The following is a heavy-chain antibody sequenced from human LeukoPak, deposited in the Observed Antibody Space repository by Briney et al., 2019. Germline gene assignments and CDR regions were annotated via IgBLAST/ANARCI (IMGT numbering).Heavy chain of an antibody. D-gene: IGHD1-1*01. CDR2: IIPIFGIA. J-gene: IGHJ4*02. Sequence: SVKVSCKPSGGTFYNYAISWVRQAPGQGLEWMGRIIPIFGIADHAQKFQGRVTITTDEFTTTAYMELSSLTYEDTAVYYCARGRVAWNDPIDDYWGQGTLVIVSS. CDR3: ARGRVAWNDPIDDY. V-gene: IGHV1-69*05. CDR1: GGTFYNYA.